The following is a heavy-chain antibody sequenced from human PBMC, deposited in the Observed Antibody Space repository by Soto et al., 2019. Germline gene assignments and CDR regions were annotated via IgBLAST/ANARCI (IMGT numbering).Heavy chain of an antibody. CDR3: ARCEAGPGKRYFYGIDG. Sequence: EVQLVESGGGLVQPGESLRVSCAASGFTLSSYAMTWVRQAPGKGLEWLSYISSSGSVINYANSVKGRFTVSRAYAQKSLSSQMTSQSDSETAVYYCARCEAGPGKRYFYGIDGWGQGSKVTVSS. J-gene: IGHJ6*02. CDR1: GFTLSSYA. V-gene: IGHV3-48*02. D-gene: IGHD3-9*01. CDR2: ISSSGSVI.